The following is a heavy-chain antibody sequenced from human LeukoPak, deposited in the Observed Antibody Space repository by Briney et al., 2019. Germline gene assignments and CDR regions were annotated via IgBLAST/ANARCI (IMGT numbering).Heavy chain of an antibody. Sequence: SETLSLTCVVDGGSFSGYYWSWIRQPPGKGLEWIGEINHSGSTNYNPSLKSRVTMSVDTSKNQFSLKLSSVTAADTAVYYCARARGNWFDPWGQGTLVTVSS. V-gene: IGHV4-34*01. CDR3: ARARGNWFDP. CDR2: INHSGST. J-gene: IGHJ5*02. CDR1: GGSFSGYY.